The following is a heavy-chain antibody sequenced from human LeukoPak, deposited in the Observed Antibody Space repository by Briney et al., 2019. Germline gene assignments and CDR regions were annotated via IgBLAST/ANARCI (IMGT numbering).Heavy chain of an antibody. V-gene: IGHV4-34*01. J-gene: IGHJ5*02. CDR1: GGSFSGYY. CDR2: INHSGST. D-gene: IGHD6-19*01. Sequence: PSETLSLTCAVYGGSFSGYYWGWIRQPPGKGLEWIGEINHSGSTNYNPSLKSRVTISVDTSKNQFSLKLSSVTAADTAVYYCARAYSSGWYYWFDPWGQGTLVTVSS. CDR3: ARAYSSGWYYWFDP.